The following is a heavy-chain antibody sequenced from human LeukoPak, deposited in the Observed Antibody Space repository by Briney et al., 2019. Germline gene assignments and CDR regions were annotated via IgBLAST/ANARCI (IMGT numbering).Heavy chain of an antibody. V-gene: IGHV4-59*12. CDR1: GGSISSYY. Sequence: SETLSLTCTVSGGSISSYYWSWIRQPPGKGLEWIGYIYYSGSTNYNPSLKSRVTISVDTSKNQFSLKLSSVTAADTAVYYCARVDCSSTSCQYYYYYYMDVWGKGTTVTVSS. J-gene: IGHJ6*03. CDR2: IYYSGST. D-gene: IGHD2-2*01. CDR3: ARVDCSSTSCQYYYYYYMDV.